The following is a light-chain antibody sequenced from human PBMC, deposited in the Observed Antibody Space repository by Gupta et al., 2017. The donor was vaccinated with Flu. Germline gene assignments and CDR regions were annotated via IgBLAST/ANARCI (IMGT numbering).Light chain of an antibody. J-gene: IGKJ4*01. CDR1: QSVSSN. CDR3: QQRSNWPLLT. Sequence: EIVLTQSPATLSLPPGERATLSCRASQSVSSNLAWYQQKPGQAPRLLIYDASNRAPCIPARFSGSGSGTDFTLTISSLEPEDFAVYYCQQRSNWPLLTFGGGTKVEIK. CDR2: DAS. V-gene: IGKV3-11*01.